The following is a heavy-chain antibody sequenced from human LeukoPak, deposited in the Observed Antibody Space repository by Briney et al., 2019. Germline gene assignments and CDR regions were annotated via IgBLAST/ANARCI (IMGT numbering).Heavy chain of an antibody. CDR3: ARVGIYDVFDI. Sequence: VGSLRLSSAASGFTFTSYWMSWVRQAPGKGLEWVSSISSSITYRYYATSVQGRFTISRDNAKNSLFLQMNSLRAEDTAVYYCARVGIYDVFDIWGQGTMVTVSS. D-gene: IGHD7-27*01. CDR2: ISSSITYR. J-gene: IGHJ3*02. V-gene: IGHV3-21*01. CDR1: GFTFTSYW.